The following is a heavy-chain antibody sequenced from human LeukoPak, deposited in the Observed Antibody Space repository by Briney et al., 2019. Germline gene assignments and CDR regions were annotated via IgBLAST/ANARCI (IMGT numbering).Heavy chain of an antibody. Sequence: PSETLSLTCTVSGGSISSGSYYWSWIRQPAGKGLEWIGRIYTSGSTNYNPSLKSRVTISVDTSKNQFSLKLSSVTAADTAVYYCASTLLPYSSSSVGWFDPWGQGTLVTVSS. D-gene: IGHD6-6*01. CDR2: IYTSGST. CDR1: GGSISSGSYY. V-gene: IGHV4-61*02. CDR3: ASTLLPYSSSSVGWFDP. J-gene: IGHJ5*02.